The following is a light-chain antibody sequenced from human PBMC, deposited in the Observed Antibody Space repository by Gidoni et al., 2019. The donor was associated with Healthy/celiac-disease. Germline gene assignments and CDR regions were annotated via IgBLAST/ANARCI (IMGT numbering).Light chain of an antibody. J-gene: IGKJ1*01. CDR2: GAP. CDR1: QSVSSK. Sequence: EIVMPQSPATLSVSPGERATLSCRASQSVSSKLAWYQQKPGQAPRPLIYGAPTRATGIPARFSGSGSGTEFPLTISSLQSEDFAVYYFQQYNNWWTFGQGTKVEIK. V-gene: IGKV3-15*01. CDR3: QQYNNWWT.